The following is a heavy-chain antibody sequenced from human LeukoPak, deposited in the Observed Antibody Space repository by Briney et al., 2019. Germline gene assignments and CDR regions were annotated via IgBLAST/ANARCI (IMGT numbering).Heavy chain of an antibody. CDR2: IYPGDSDT. J-gene: IGHJ4*02. Sequence: GESLKISCKGSGSSFTSYWIGWVRQMPGKGLEWMGIIYPGDSDTRYSPSFQGQVTISADKSISTAYLQWSSLKASDTAMYYCARYGYSRGWYFDYWGQGTLVTVSS. D-gene: IGHD6-19*01. CDR3: ARYGYSRGWYFDY. V-gene: IGHV5-51*01. CDR1: GSSFTSYW.